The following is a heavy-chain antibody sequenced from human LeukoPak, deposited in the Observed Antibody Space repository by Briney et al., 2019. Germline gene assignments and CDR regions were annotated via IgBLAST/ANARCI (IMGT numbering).Heavy chain of an antibody. D-gene: IGHD4-23*01. Sequence: ASVKVSCKASGYTFTGYYMHWVRQAPGQGLEWMGWINPNSGGTNYAQKFQGRVTMTRDTSISTAYMELRSLRSDDTAVYYCARDRPTVALNFDYWGQGTLVTVSS. CDR1: GYTFTGYY. V-gene: IGHV1-2*02. J-gene: IGHJ4*02. CDR3: ARDRPTVALNFDY. CDR2: INPNSGGT.